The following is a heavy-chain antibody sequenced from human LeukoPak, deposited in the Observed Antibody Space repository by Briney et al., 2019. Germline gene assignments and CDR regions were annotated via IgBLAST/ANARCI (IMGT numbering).Heavy chain of an antibody. J-gene: IGHJ6*02. V-gene: IGHV3-33*01. CDR2: IWYDGSNK. Sequence: GGSLRLSCAASGFTFSSYGMHWVRQAPGKGLEWVAVIWYDGSNKYYADSVKGRFTISRDNSKNTLYLQMNSLRAEDTAVYYCARGGPDDSSGYYYPDDYYQYGMDVWGQGTTVTVSS. CDR1: GFTFSSYG. D-gene: IGHD3-22*01. CDR3: ARGGPDDSSGYYYPDDYYQYGMDV.